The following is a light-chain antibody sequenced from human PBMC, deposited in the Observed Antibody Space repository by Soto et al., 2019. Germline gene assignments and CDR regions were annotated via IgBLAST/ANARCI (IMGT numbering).Light chain of an antibody. J-gene: IGLJ2*01. CDR2: SNN. V-gene: IGLV1-44*01. Sequence: QAVVTQPPSASGTPGQRVTISCSGSSSNIGSNTVNWYRHLPGTAPKLLIYSNNQRPSGVPDRFSGSKSGTSASLAISGLQSEDEADYYCAAWDDSLNGPGVVFGGGTKLTVL. CDR1: SSNIGSNT. CDR3: AAWDDSLNGPGVV.